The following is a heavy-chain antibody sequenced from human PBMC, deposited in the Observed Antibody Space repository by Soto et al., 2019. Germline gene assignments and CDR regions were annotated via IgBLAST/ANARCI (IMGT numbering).Heavy chain of an antibody. D-gene: IGHD2-2*01. CDR1: GYTFTSYG. V-gene: IGHV1-18*04. CDR2: ISVYTGNT. CDR3: ARDDCYCSSTNCLYYFDY. Sequence: ASVKVSCKGSGYTFTSYGINWVRQAPGQGLEWMGWISVYTGNTNYAQNLQGRVTMTTDTSTSTAYMELRSLRSDDTAVYYCARDDCYCSSTNCLYYFDYWGQGTPVTVSS. J-gene: IGHJ4*02.